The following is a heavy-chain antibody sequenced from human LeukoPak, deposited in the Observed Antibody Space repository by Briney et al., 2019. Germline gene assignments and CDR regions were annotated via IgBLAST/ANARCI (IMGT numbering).Heavy chain of an antibody. Sequence: PSETLSLTCTVSGCSISSYYWSWIRQPPGKGLEWIGYIYYSGSTNYNPSLKSRVTISVDTSKNQFSLKLNSVTAADTAVYYCARDQGSGSLYWGQGTLVTVSS. CDR3: ARDQGSGSLY. CDR1: GCSISSYY. J-gene: IGHJ4*02. CDR2: IYYSGST. D-gene: IGHD3-10*01. V-gene: IGHV4-59*01.